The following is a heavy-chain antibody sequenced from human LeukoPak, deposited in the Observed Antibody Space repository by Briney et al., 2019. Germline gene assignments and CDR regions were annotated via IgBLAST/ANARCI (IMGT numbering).Heavy chain of an antibody. V-gene: IGHV4-4*07. Sequence: SETLSLTCTVSGGSIISYYWSWIRQPPGKGLEWIGRIYTSGSTNYNPSLKSRVTMSIDTSKNQFSLRLSSVTAADTAVYYCARSLISVAGTFDSGGQGTLATVSS. CDR2: IYTSGST. CDR1: GGSIISYY. CDR3: ARSLISVAGTFDS. J-gene: IGHJ4*02. D-gene: IGHD6-19*01.